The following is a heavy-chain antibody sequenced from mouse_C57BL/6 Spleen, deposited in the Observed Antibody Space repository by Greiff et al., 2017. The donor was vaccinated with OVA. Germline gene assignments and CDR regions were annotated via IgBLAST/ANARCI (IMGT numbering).Heavy chain of an antibody. CDR1: GYAFSSSW. V-gene: IGHV1-82*01. CDR2: IYPGDGDT. J-gene: IGHJ2*01. Sequence: QVQLQQSGPELVKPGASVKISCKASGYAFSSSWMNWVKQRPGKGLEWIGRIYPGDGDTNYNGKFKGKATLTADKSSSTAYMQLSSLTSEDSAVYFCARYYDGSPFDYWGQGTTLTVSS. CDR3: ARYYDGSPFDY. D-gene: IGHD1-1*01.